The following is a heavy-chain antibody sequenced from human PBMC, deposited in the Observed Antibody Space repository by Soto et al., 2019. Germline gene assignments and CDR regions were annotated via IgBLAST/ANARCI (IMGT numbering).Heavy chain of an antibody. CDR2: IIPIFGTA. V-gene: IGHV1-69*13. CDR1: GGTFSSYA. Sequence: SVKVSCKASGGTFSSYAISWVRRAPGQRLEWMGGIIPIFGTANYAQKFQGRVTITADESTSTAYMELSSLRSEDTAVYYCASGIESGGWFRGSDAFDIWGQGTMVTVSS. D-gene: IGHD6-19*01. CDR3: ASGIESGGWFRGSDAFDI. J-gene: IGHJ3*02.